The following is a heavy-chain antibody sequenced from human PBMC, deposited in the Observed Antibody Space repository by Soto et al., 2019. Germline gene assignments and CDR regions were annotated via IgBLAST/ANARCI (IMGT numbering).Heavy chain of an antibody. D-gene: IGHD3-22*01. J-gene: IGHJ5*02. V-gene: IGHV3-30*18. CDR2: ISHDGSNK. Sequence: RRLSFAASGFPFSRYEIHWVRQVPGRGLEWVALISHDGSNKYYVDSVKGRFIISRDNSKNTVYLQMNSLRTEDTALYYCAKDADCDTRNLHHWGQGTLVPVSS. CDR3: AKDADCDTRNLHH. CDR1: GFPFSRYE.